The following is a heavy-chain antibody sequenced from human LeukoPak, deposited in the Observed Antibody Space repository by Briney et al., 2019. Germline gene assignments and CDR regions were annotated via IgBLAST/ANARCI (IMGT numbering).Heavy chain of an antibody. CDR2: IYYSGST. CDR1: GGSISSSSYY. CDR3: ARHSRITMVRGVRGSYNWFDP. D-gene: IGHD3-10*01. J-gene: IGHJ5*02. Sequence: SETLSLTCTVSGGSISSSSYYWGRIRQPPGKGLEWIGSIYYSGSTYYNPSLKSRVTISVDTSKNQFSLKLSSVTAADTAVYYCARHSRITMVRGVRGSYNWFDPWGQGTLVTVSS. V-gene: IGHV4-39*01.